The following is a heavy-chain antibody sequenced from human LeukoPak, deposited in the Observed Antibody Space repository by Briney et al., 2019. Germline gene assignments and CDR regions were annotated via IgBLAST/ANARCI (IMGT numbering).Heavy chain of an antibody. CDR1: GYSISSGYY. D-gene: IGHD3-10*01. CDR3: AKSNGYGLVDI. J-gene: IGHJ3*02. V-gene: IGHV4-38-2*02. Sequence: PSETLSLTCTVSGYSISSGYYWGWIRQPPGKGLEWIGSIYHSGSTYYNPSLKRRVTISLDTSRNQFSLKLNSVTAADTAVYYCAKSNGYGLVDIWGQGTVVTVSS. CDR2: IYHSGST.